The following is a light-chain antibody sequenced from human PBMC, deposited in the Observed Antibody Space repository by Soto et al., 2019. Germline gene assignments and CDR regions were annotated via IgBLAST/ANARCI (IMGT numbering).Light chain of an antibody. J-gene: IGKJ4*01. CDR3: QHYDNLPALT. V-gene: IGKV1-33*01. CDR1: QDIGNN. Sequence: DIQMTQSPSSLSASVGDRVTITCQASQDIGNNLNWYQQKPGKAPKLLIYDASNLETGVTSRFSGSGSGTDFSFTISSMQPEDIATYYCQHYDNLPALTFGGGTRVEIK. CDR2: DAS.